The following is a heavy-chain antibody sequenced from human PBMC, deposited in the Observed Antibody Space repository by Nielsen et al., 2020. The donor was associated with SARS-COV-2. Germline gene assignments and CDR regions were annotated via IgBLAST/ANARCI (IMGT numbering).Heavy chain of an antibody. V-gene: IGHV7-4-1*02. CDR3: ARDRGDGYNSGVDY. J-gene: IGHJ4*02. D-gene: IGHD5-24*01. CDR1: GYTFNIYA. CDR2: INTNTGNP. Sequence: VSVKVSCKASGYTFNIYAINWVRQAPGQGLEWMGWINTNTGNPTYAQGFTGRFVFSLDTSVSTAYLQISSLKAEDTAVYYCARDRGDGYNSGVDYWGQGTLVTVSS.